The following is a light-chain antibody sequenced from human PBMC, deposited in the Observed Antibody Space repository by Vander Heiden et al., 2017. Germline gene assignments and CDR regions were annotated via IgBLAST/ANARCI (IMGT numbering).Light chain of an antibody. J-gene: IGKJ5*01. CDR3: QQSYSTPY. V-gene: IGKV1-39*01. CDR1: QSISSY. CDR2: AAS. Sequence: DIQMTQSPSSLSASVGDRVTITCRASQSISSYLNWYQQKPGKAPKLLIYAASSLQSGVPSRFSGSGSGTDFPLTISSLQPEDFATYYCQQSYSTPYFGQRTRLEIK.